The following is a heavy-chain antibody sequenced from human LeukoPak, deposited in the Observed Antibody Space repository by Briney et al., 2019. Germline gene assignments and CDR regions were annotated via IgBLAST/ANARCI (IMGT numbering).Heavy chain of an antibody. J-gene: IGHJ4*02. CDR2: IYSGGST. Sequence: GGSLRLSCAASGFTVSSNYMSWVRQAPGKGLEWVSVIYSGGSTYYAGSVKGRFTISRNNSKNTLYLQMNSLRAEDTAVYYCARDFSGSYDYWGQGTLDTVSS. V-gene: IGHV3-53*01. CDR3: ARDFSGSYDY. D-gene: IGHD1-26*01. CDR1: GFTVSSNY.